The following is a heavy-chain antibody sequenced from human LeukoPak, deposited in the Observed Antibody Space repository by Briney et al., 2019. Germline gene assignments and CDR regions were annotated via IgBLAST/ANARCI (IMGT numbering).Heavy chain of an antibody. D-gene: IGHD6-19*01. Sequence: SETLSLTCAVYGGSFSGYYWSWIRQPPGKGLEWVGQINYSGSTNYNPSLKSPVTISVDTSNNQFSLKLSSVTAAETAVYYCAKGVGSGWYPAYDYYGMDVWGQGTTVTVSS. J-gene: IGHJ6*02. CDR3: AKGVGSGWYPAYDYYGMDV. CDR1: GGSFSGYY. V-gene: IGHV4-34*01. CDR2: INYSGST.